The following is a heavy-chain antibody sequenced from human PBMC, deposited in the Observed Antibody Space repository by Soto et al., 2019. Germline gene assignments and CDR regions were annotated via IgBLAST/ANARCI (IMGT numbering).Heavy chain of an antibody. D-gene: IGHD6-13*01. J-gene: IGHJ6*03. CDR1: GFTFSSYS. CDR3: ARDRSSSWYGYMDV. V-gene: IGHV3-21*01. Sequence: GGSLRLSCAASGFTFSSYSMNWVRQAPGKGLEWVSSISSSSSYIYYADSVKGRFTISRDNAKNSLYLQMNSLRAEDTAVYYCARDRSSSWYGYMDVWGKGTTVTVSS. CDR2: ISSSSSYI.